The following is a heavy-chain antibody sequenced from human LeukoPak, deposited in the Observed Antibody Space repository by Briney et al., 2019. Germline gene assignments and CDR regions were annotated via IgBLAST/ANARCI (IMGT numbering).Heavy chain of an antibody. V-gene: IGHV4-61*01. J-gene: IGHJ6*03. CDR3: ARDRAYSSGFATTRGMDV. CDR2: IYYSGST. D-gene: IGHD6-19*01. CDR1: GGSITTNNYY. Sequence: SETLSLTCTVSGGSITTNNYYWGWIRQPPGKGLEWIGYIYYSGSTDYNPSLKSRVTISVDTSKNQFSLKLSSVTAADTAVYYCARDRAYSSGFATTRGMDVWGKGTTVTVSS.